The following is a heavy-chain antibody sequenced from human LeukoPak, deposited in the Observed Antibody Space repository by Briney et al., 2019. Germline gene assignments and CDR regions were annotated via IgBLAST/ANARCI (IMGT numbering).Heavy chain of an antibody. CDR3: ARGDLIAAAGTYYYYYGMDV. J-gene: IGHJ6*02. CDR2: ISCDGSNK. Sequence: GRSLRLSCAASGFTFSSYAMHWVRQAPGKGLEWVAVISCDGSNKYYADSVKGRFTISRDNSKNTLYLQMNSLRAEDTAVYYCARGDLIAAAGTYYYYYGMDVWGQGTTVTVSS. V-gene: IGHV3-30*04. CDR1: GFTFSSYA. D-gene: IGHD6-13*01.